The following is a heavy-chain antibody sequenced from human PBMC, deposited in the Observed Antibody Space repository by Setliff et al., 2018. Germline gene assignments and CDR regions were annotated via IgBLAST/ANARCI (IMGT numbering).Heavy chain of an antibody. J-gene: IGHJ4*02. D-gene: IGHD1-26*01. Sequence: GASVKVSCKASAFTKYYVHWVRQAPGQGLEWMGIINPSGGLTRYAQKFQGRVTMTRDTSTNTVYMDLSSLRAEDTAVYYCAKYTRVGANTFFDYWGQGTLVTVSS. V-gene: IGHV1-46*01. CDR2: INPSGGLT. CDR3: AKYTRVGANTFFDY. CDR1: AFTKYY.